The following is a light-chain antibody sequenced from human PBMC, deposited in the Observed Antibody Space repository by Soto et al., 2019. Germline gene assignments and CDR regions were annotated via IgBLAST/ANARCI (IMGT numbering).Light chain of an antibody. CDR1: QTLRRTY. J-gene: IGKJ2*01. CDR3: HQYDNAPQP. V-gene: IGKV3-20*01. Sequence: EIVLMQSPGTLSLSPGERATLSCRASQTLRRTYIAWYQQKPGQTPRVLIYGASKRATGIPDRFSGTGSGPAFSLTISRLEPEDFAVYYCHQYDNAPQPYGQGTKVDIK. CDR2: GAS.